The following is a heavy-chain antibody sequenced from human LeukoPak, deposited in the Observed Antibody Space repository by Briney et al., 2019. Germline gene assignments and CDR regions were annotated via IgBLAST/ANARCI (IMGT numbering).Heavy chain of an antibody. Sequence: SETLSLTCSVSGDSITSGGYYWSWIRQHPGKGLEWIGYIHYSGSTNYNPSLKSRVTISVDTSKNQFSLKLSSVTAADTAVYYCARRFKGRFLEWSSFDPWGQGTLVTVSS. D-gene: IGHD3-3*01. CDR1: GDSITSGGYY. V-gene: IGHV4-61*08. CDR2: IHYSGST. J-gene: IGHJ5*02. CDR3: ARRFKGRFLEWSSFDP.